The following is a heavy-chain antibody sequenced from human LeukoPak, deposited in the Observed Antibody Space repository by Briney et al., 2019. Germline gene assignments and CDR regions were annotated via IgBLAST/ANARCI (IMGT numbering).Heavy chain of an antibody. CDR2: ISSPGSTT. CDR3: ASVVGYCIGSTCYPDY. CDR1: GLTFSSYS. J-gene: IGHJ4*02. V-gene: IGHV3-48*02. D-gene: IGHD2-15*01. Sequence: GGSLRLSCAASGLTFSSYSMNWVRQAPGKGLEWLSYISSPGSTTFYADSVKGRFTISRDNAKDSLYLQMNSLRDEDTAVYYCASVVGYCIGSTCYPDYWGQGTLVTVSS.